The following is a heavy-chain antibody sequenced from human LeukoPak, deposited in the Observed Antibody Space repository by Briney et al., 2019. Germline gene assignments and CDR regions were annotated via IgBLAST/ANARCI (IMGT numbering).Heavy chain of an antibody. CDR2: IYPGDSDT. V-gene: IGHV5-51*01. CDR1: GSNFTRYW. CDR3: GRSGDGYGYHY. Sequence: GESLKISCKGSGSNFTRYWIGWVRQMPGKGLEWMGIIYPGDSDTRYSPSFQGQVTISADKSINTAYLQWSSLKVSDGAMYYCGRSGDGYGYHYWGQGTRVTVS. D-gene: IGHD5-18*01. J-gene: IGHJ4*02.